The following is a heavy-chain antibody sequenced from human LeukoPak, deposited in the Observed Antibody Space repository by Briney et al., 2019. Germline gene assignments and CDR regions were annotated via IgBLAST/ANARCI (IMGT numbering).Heavy chain of an antibody. CDR1: GGSFSGYY. J-gene: IGHJ3*02. V-gene: IGHV4-34*01. CDR3: ARVPSYYDSSGPDDAFDI. Sequence: SETLSLTCAVYGGSFSGYYWSWIRQPPGKGLEWIGEINHSGSTNYNPSLKSRVTISVDTSKNQFSLKLSSVTAADTAVYYCARVPSYYDSSGPDDAFDIWGQGTMVTVSS. CDR2: INHSGST. D-gene: IGHD3-22*01.